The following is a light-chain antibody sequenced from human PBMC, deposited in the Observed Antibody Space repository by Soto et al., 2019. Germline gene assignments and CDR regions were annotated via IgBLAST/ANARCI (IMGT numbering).Light chain of an antibody. J-gene: IGLJ3*02. CDR3: CSYAGSSTWV. CDR1: SSDVGSYNL. Sequence: QSVLPQPASVSGSPGQSITISCTGTSSDVGSYNLVSWYQQHPGKAPKLMIYEGSKRPSGVSNRFSGSKSGNTASLTISGLQAEDEADYYCCSYAGSSTWVFGGGTKLTVL. CDR2: EGS. V-gene: IGLV2-23*01.